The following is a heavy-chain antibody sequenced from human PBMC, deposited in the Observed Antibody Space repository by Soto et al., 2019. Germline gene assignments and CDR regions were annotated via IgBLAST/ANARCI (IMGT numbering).Heavy chain of an antibody. V-gene: IGHV1-18*01. CDR2: IISYNGNT. D-gene: IGHD3-9*01. CDR3: ATAVAAAYYDILAGPDIAFDV. CDR1: GYTFTTYG. J-gene: IGHJ3*01. Sequence: ASVQVSCKASGYTFTTYGITWVRQAPAQGLEWMGWIISYNGNTNYAQNLQGRVTMTTYTSTSTAYMALRSPRSDDTAVDYCATAVAAAYYDILAGPDIAFDVWGQGTMVTVSS.